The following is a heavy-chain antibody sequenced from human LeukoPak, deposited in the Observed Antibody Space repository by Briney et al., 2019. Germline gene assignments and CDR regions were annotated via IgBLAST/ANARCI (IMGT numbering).Heavy chain of an antibody. J-gene: IGHJ3*02. CDR1: GFSFSTYS. V-gene: IGHV3-48*04. D-gene: IGHD2-2*02. CDR2: ISSGSSPI. Sequence: GGSLRLSCAASGFSFSTYSMNWVRQVPGKGLEWVSYISSGSSPIYYADSVKGRFTISRDNAKNSLYLQMNSLRAEDTAVYYCARLGGHCSSTSCYTSDAFDIWGQGTMVTVSS. CDR3: ARLGGHCSSTSCYTSDAFDI.